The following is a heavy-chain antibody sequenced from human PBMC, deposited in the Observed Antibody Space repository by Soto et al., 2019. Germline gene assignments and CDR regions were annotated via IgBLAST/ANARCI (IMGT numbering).Heavy chain of an antibody. CDR1: GFTFNGYG. V-gene: IGHV3-30*18. CDR3: AKDVGYCTNGVCLYNWFDP. CDR2: ISYDGNNI. D-gene: IGHD2-8*01. Sequence: PGGSLRLSCAASGFTFNGYGIHWVRQAPGKALEWVAVISYDGNNIYYGDSVQGRFTISRDNSKNTIYLQMNSLRAEDTAVYYCAKDVGYCTNGVCLYNWFDPWGQGTLVTVSS. J-gene: IGHJ5*02.